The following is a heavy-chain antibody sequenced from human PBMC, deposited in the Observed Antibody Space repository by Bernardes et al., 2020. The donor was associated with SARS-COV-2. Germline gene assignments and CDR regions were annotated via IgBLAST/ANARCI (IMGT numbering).Heavy chain of an antibody. D-gene: IGHD3-22*01. CDR1: GSTFGSYW. J-gene: IGHJ4*02. V-gene: IGHV3-7*01. CDR2: MKQEESEK. CDR3: ARESIVWSNAFGY. Sequence: GGSLRLSCAASGSTFGSYWMSWFHKAPGKGLEGVANMKQEESEKYYMDSTKGRFTISRDNAKNSLYLQMNSLNAEDTAVYYGARESIVWSNAFGYWGQGTLVTVSS.